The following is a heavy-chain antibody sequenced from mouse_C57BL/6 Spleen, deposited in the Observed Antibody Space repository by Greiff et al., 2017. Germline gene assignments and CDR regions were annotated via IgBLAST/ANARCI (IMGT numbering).Heavy chain of an antibody. Sequence: EVQLQESGGDLVKPGGSLKLSCAASGFTFSSYGMSWVRQTPDKRLEWVATISSGGSYTSYPASVKGRFTISRDNAKNTLYLQMSSLKSEDTAMYYCARLDGYSYAMDYWGQGTSVTVAS. CDR2: ISSGGSYT. V-gene: IGHV5-6*01. D-gene: IGHD2-3*01. J-gene: IGHJ4*01. CDR1: GFTFSSYG. CDR3: ARLDGYSYAMDY.